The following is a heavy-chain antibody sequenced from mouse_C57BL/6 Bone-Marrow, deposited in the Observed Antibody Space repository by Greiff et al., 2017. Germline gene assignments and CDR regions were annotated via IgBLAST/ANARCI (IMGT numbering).Heavy chain of an antibody. CDR1: GYTFTSYG. J-gene: IGHJ1*03. V-gene: IGHV1-81*01. Sequence: VQLQQSGAELARPGASVKLSCKASGYTFTSYGISWVKQRTGQGLEWIGAIYPRSGNTYYNEKFKGKATLTADKSSSTAYMELRSLTSEDSAVYFCARIAIYSYFDVWGTGTTVTVSS. CDR2: IYPRSGNT. CDR3: ARIAIYSYFDV.